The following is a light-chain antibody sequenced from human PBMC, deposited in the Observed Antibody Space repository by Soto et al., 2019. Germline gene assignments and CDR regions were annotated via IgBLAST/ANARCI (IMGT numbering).Light chain of an antibody. J-gene: IGKJ5*01. CDR3: MQATQSRT. CDR1: QSLVYSDGNSY. CDR2: QVS. Sequence: DIVLTQTPLSSPVTLGQPASISCRSSQSLVYSDGNSYLSWLQQRPGQPLRLLIYQVSERFSGVPDRFSGSGAGTDFTLKISTVEHEDVGVYYCMQATQSRTFSQGKRLEIK. V-gene: IGKV2-24*01.